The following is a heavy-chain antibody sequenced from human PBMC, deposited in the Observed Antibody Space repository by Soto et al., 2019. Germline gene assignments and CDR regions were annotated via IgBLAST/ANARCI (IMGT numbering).Heavy chain of an antibody. CDR1: GFTFSSYS. CDR2: ISSSSSTI. CDR3: ARGVVGDRGFDYYYYMDV. Sequence: EVQLVESGGGLVQPGGSLRLSCAASGFTFSSYSMNWVRQAPGKGLEWVSYISSSSSTIYYADSVKGRFTISRDNAKNSLYLQMNRLRAEDTAVYYCARGVVGDRGFDYYYYMDVWGKGTTVTVSS. J-gene: IGHJ6*03. D-gene: IGHD3-16*01. V-gene: IGHV3-48*01.